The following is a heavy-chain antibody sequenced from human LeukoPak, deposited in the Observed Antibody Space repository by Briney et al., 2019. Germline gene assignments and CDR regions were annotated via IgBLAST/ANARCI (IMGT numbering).Heavy chain of an antibody. Sequence: GRSLRLSCAASGFIFSTYAMHWVRQAPGKGLGWVAIMRYDGSKQYYADSLKGRFTSSRDTSKNTLNLQMNSLRAEDTAMYYCARGVWNPDYWGQGTLVTVSS. V-gene: IGHV3-33*01. D-gene: IGHD1-1*01. J-gene: IGHJ4*02. CDR1: GFIFSTYA. CDR3: ARGVWNPDY. CDR2: MRYDGSKQ.